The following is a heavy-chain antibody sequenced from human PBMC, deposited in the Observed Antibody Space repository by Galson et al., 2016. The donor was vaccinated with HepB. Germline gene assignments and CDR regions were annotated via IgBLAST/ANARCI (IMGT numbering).Heavy chain of an antibody. CDR3: ASRGFYGSLDN. D-gene: IGHD6-25*01. CDR1: GFTFSETY. CDR2: ITSSGGLS. J-gene: IGHJ4*02. Sequence: SLRLSCAASGFTFSETYMTWIRQAPGKGLEWISYITSSGGLSYYADSMEGRFTISRANAKNSVYLQINSLRAEDTAGYYCASRGFYGSLDNWGQGTLGTVSS. V-gene: IGHV3-11*01.